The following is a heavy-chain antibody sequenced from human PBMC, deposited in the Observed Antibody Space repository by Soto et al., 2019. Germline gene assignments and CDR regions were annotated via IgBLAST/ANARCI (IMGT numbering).Heavy chain of an antibody. CDR2: INHSGST. J-gene: IGHJ3*02. CDR1: GGSFSGYY. Sequence: LSLTCAVYGGSFSGYYWSWIRQPPGKGLEWIGEINHSGSTNYNPSLKSRATISVDTSKNQFSLKLSSVTAADTAVYYCARGGDAFDIWGQGTMVTVSS. CDR3: ARGGDAFDI. V-gene: IGHV4-34*01.